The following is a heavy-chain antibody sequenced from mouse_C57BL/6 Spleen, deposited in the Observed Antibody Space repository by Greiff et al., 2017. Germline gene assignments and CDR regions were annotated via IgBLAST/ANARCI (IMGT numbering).Heavy chain of an antibody. CDR2: IDPSDSYT. J-gene: IGHJ4*01. Sequence: QVQLQQPGAELVRPGTSVKLSCKASGYTFTSYWMHWVKQRPGQGLEWIGVIDPSDSYTNYNQKFKGKATLTVDTSSSTAYLQLSSLTSEDSAVYYCARSGGAMDDWGQGTSVTVSS. V-gene: IGHV1-59*01. CDR3: ARSGGAMDD. CDR1: GYTFTSYW.